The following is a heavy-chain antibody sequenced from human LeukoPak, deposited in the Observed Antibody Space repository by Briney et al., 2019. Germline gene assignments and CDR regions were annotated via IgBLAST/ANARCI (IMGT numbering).Heavy chain of an antibody. D-gene: IGHD4-11*01. J-gene: IGHJ4*02. Sequence: ASVKVSCKASGYTFTSYDIHWVRQAPGQGLEWMGWINPNSGGTNYAQKFQGRVTMTRDTSTSTVYMELSSLRSEDTAVYYCARDDSNYVGDYWGQGTLVTVSS. CDR3: ARDDSNYVGDY. CDR2: INPNSGGT. V-gene: IGHV1-2*02. CDR1: GYTFTSYD.